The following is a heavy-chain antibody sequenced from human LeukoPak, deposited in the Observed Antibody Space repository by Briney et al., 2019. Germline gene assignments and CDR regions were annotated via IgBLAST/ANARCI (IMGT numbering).Heavy chain of an antibody. V-gene: IGHV4-39*07. D-gene: IGHD3-10*01. Sequence: SETLSLTCAVSGYSISSGIYYWGWIRQPPGKGLEWIGSVFYGGSTYYNPSLKSRVTISVDTSKNQFSLKLSSVTAADTAVYYCARDPIGGSGSYYARRGYSYGYEVSWGQGTLVTVSS. CDR3: ARDPIGGSGSYYARRGYSYGYEVS. CDR2: VFYGGST. CDR1: GYSISSGIYY. J-gene: IGHJ4*02.